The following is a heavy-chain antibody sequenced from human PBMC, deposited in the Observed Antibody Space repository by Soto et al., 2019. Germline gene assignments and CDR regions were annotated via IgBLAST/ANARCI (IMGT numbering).Heavy chain of an antibody. CDR1: GFTFSHVW. Sequence: EVQLVESGGDLVNPGGSLRLSCAASGFTFSHVWMSWVRQAPGKGLEWVGHIKRKSDGETTDYAAPVKGRFTISRDDSINMRFLQMNSLKTEDTAVYYCTTEQYCSSNTCPGAFDMWGQGTMVTVSS. V-gene: IGHV3-15*01. J-gene: IGHJ3*02. CDR3: TTEQYCSSNTCPGAFDM. CDR2: IKRKSDGETT. D-gene: IGHD2-2*01.